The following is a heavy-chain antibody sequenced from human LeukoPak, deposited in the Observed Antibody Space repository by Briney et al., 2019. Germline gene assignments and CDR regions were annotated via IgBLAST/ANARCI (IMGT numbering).Heavy chain of an antibody. J-gene: IGHJ5*02. CDR2: INPNSGGT. Sequence: GPSVKVSCKASGYTFTGYYMHCVRQAPGQGLEWMGWINPNSGGTNYAQKFQGRVTMTRDTSISTAYMELSRLRSDDTAVYYCARASLPYSSSSWFDPWGQGTLVTVSS. CDR3: ARASLPYSSSSWFDP. D-gene: IGHD6-6*01. CDR1: GYTFTGYY. V-gene: IGHV1-2*02.